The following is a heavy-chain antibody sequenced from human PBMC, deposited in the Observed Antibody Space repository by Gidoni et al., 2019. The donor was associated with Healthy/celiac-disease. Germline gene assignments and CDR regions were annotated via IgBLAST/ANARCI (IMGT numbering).Heavy chain of an antibody. D-gene: IGHD3-10*01. V-gene: IGHV3-23*01. CDR1: GFTFSSYA. CDR2: ISGSGGST. Sequence: EVQLLESGGGLVQPGGSLRLSCAASGFTFSSYAMSWVRQAPGKGLEWVSAISGSGGSTYYADSVKGRFTISRDNSKNTLYLQMNSLRAEDTAVYYCAKTPTYYYGSGSYYNSNYFDYWGQGTLVTVSS. CDR3: AKTPTYYYGSGSYYNSNYFDY. J-gene: IGHJ4*02.